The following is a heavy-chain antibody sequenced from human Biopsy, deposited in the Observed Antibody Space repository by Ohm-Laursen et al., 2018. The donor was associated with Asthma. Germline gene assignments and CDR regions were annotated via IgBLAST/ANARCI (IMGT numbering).Heavy chain of an antibody. J-gene: IGHJ4*02. CDR2: GGSYYDGGLK. V-gene: IGHV3-30*03. D-gene: IGHD3-3*01. CDR3: ARDVMEWYLPAFDF. Sequence: SLRLSCTASGFVFSQSGMHWVRQAPGKGLEWVAVGGSYYDGGLKYYADSVNGRFTVSRDDSKNTLYLQMNSLGPDDTAVYYCARDVMEWYLPAFDFWGQGTLVTVSS. CDR1: GFVFSQSG.